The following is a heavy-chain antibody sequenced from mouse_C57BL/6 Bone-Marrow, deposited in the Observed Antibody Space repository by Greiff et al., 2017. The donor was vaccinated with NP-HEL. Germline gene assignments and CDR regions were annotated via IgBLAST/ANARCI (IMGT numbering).Heavy chain of an antibody. CDR3: ARWFAY. CDR2: ISSGGSYT. Sequence: VQLKESGGDLVKPGGSLKLSCAASGFTFSSYGMSWVRQTPDKRLEWVATISSGGSYTYYPDSVKGRFTISRDKAKNTLYLQMSSLKSEDTAMYYCARWFAYWGQGTLVTVSA. V-gene: IGHV5-6*01. CDR1: GFTFSSYG. J-gene: IGHJ3*01.